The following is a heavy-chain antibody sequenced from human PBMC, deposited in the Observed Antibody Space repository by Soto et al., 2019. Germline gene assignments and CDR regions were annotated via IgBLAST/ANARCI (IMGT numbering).Heavy chain of an antibody. Sequence: EVQLVESGGGLVQPAGSLRLSCAASGFTFSDYYMDWVRQAPGKGLEWGGRIRDRANTYTTEYAASVKGRFTVSRDNSRNSLYLQMNSVKTEGTAMYYCTRVGKLITTYYTDYWGQGTLVTVSS. D-gene: IGHD1-1*01. CDR2: IRDRANTYTT. V-gene: IGHV3-72*01. J-gene: IGHJ4*02. CDR1: GFTFSDYY. CDR3: TRVGKLITTYYTDY.